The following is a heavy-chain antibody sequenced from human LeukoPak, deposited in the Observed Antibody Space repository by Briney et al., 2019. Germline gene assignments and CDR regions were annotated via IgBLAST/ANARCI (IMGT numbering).Heavy chain of an antibody. V-gene: IGHV4-39*07. D-gene: IGHD3-10*01. Sequence: SETLSLTCTVSGGSISSYYWGWIRQPPGKGLEWIGGIYYSGSTYYNPSLKSRVTISVDTSKNQFSLKLSSVTAADTAVYYCASAYSYGSGGKWFDPWGQGTLVTVSS. CDR1: GGSISSYY. CDR3: ASAYSYGSGGKWFDP. J-gene: IGHJ5*02. CDR2: IYYSGST.